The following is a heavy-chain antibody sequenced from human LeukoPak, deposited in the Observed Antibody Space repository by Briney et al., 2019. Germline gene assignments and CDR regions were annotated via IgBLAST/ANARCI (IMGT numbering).Heavy chain of an antibody. CDR2: ISGSGGST. Sequence: TGGSLRLSCAASGFTFNSYWMHWVRQAPGKGLEWVSAISGSGGSTYYADSVKGRFTISRDNSKNTLYLQMNSLIAEDTAVYYCAKSTSFRYSGYGIEYWGQGTLVTVSS. CDR3: AKSTSFRYSGYGIEY. CDR1: GFTFNSYW. D-gene: IGHD5-12*01. J-gene: IGHJ4*02. V-gene: IGHV3-23*01.